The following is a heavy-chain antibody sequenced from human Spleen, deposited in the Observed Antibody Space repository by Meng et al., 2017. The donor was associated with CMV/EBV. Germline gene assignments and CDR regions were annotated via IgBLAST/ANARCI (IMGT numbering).Heavy chain of an antibody. CDR1: GYSISSGYY. J-gene: IGHJ4*02. Sequence: SETLSLTCTVSGYSISSGYYWGWIRQPPGKGLEWIGSIYHSGNTSYNPSLKSRVTISVDTSKNQFSLKLSSVTAADTGLYYCARGGYSGSYSPFDYWGQGTLVTVSS. D-gene: IGHD1-26*01. CDR3: ARGGYSGSYSPFDY. V-gene: IGHV4-38-2*02. CDR2: IYHSGNT.